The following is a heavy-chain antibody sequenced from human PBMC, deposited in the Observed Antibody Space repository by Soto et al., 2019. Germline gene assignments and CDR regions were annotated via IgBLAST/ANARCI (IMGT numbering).Heavy chain of an antibody. D-gene: IGHD5-12*01. CDR3: ARLRGYSGYDKANDYYYYYYMDV. CDR2: IYYSGST. V-gene: IGHV4-39*01. Sequence: SETLSLTCTVSGGSISSSSYYWGWIRQPPGKGLEWIGSIYYSGSTYYNPSLKSRVTISVDTSKNQFSLKLSSATAADTAVYYCARLRGYSGYDKANDYYYYYYMDVWGKGTTVTVSS. CDR1: GGSISSSSYY. J-gene: IGHJ6*03.